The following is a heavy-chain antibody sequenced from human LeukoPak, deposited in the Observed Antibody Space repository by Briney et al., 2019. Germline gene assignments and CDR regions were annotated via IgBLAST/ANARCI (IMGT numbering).Heavy chain of an antibody. Sequence: ASVKVSCKASGYTFTGYYMHWVQQAPGQGLEWMGGIIPIFGTANYAQKFQGRVTITADESTSTAYMELSSLRSEDTAVYYCARVDNWFDPWGQGTLVTVSS. V-gene: IGHV1-69*13. CDR1: GYTFTGYY. CDR3: ARVDNWFDP. CDR2: IIPIFGTA. J-gene: IGHJ5*02.